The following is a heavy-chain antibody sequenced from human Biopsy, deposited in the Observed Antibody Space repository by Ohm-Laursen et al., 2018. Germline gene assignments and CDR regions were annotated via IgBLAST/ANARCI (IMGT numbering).Heavy chain of an antibody. CDR1: GDSISASTTSY. CDR3: ARHPTGFWFDP. J-gene: IGHJ5*02. CDR2: IYNSETT. Sequence: SDTLSLTCSVSGDSISASTTSYWAWLRQPPGKGLEWIGSIYNSETTFYNPSLKSRVAISVDTSTNQFSLKVPSVTAADTALYYCARHPTGFWFDPWGHGTLVTVSS. V-gene: IGHV4-39*01.